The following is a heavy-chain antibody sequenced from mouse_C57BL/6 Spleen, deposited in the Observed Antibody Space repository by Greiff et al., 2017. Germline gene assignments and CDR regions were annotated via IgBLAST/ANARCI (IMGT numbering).Heavy chain of an antibody. Sequence: VQLQQSGPELVKPGASVKLSCKASGHTFTSYDINWVKQRPGQGLEWIGWIYPRDGSTKYNEKFKGKATLTVDTSSSTAYMELHSLTSEDSAVYFCAKITTVALDYWGQCTTLTVSS. V-gene: IGHV1-85*01. D-gene: IGHD1-1*01. CDR1: GHTFTSYD. CDR3: AKITTVALDY. J-gene: IGHJ2*01. CDR2: IYPRDGST.